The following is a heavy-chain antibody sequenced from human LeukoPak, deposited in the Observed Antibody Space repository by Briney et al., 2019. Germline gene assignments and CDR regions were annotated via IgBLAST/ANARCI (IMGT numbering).Heavy chain of an antibody. CDR2: INHSVST. V-gene: IGHV4-34*01. CDR1: GGSFSGYY. J-gene: IGHJ4*02. Sequence: SETLSLTCAVYGGSFSGYYWTWIRQPPGKGLEWIGEINHSVSTNYNPSLKSRSTTSVTTSKNQCSLKLSSVTAATTAVYYCARGKGSGWTFDYWGQGTLVTVSS. D-gene: IGHD6-19*01. CDR3: ARGKGSGWTFDY.